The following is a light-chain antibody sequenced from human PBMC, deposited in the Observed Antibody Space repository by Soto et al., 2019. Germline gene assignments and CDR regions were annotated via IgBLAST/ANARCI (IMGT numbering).Light chain of an antibody. CDR1: QTVSNN. Sequence: EIVMTQSPGTLSVSPGEGATLSCRASQTVSNNLAWYQQEPGQAPRLLIYGASTRATGIPARFSGSGSGTEFTLTISSLQSEDFAVDYCQQYNKWHRTLGQGAKVDIK. J-gene: IGKJ1*01. CDR3: QQYNKWHRT. V-gene: IGKV3-15*01. CDR2: GAS.